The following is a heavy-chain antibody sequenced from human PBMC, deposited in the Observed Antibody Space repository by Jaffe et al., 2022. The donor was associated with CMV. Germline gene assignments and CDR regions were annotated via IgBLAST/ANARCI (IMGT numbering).Heavy chain of an antibody. CDR1: GGSISSSSYY. D-gene: IGHD6-13*01. V-gene: IGHV4-39*01. CDR2: IYYSGST. CDR3: ARQENGYSSSWYPGKFDY. Sequence: QLQLQESGPGLVKPSETLSLTCTVSGGSISSSSYYWGWIRQPPGKGLEWIGSIYYSGSTYYNPSLKSRVTISVDTSKNQFSLKLSSVTAADTAVYYCARQENGYSSSWYPGKFDYWGQGTLVTVSS. J-gene: IGHJ4*02.